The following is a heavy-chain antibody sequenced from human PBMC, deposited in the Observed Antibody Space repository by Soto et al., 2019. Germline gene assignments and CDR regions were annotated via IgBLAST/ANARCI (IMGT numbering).Heavy chain of an antibody. J-gene: IGHJ4*02. D-gene: IGHD3-9*01. Sequence: ASVKVSCKASGGTFSSYAISWVRQAPGQGLEWMGGIIPIFGTANYAQKFQGRVTITADESTSTAYMELSSLRSEDTAVYYCARGLVPYYDILTGYYILDYWGQGTLVTVSS. CDR2: IIPIFGTA. CDR3: ARGLVPYYDILTGYYILDY. V-gene: IGHV1-69*13. CDR1: GGTFSSYA.